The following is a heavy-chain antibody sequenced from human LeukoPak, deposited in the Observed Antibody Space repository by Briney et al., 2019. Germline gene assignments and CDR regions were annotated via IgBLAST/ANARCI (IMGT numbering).Heavy chain of an antibody. Sequence: SETLSLTCTVSGGSISSYYWSWIRQPPGKGLEWIGYIYYSGSTNYNPSLKSRVTISVDTSKNQFSLKLSSVTAADTAVYYCARVAVWGSYRGYWYFDLWGRGTLVTVSS. CDR3: ARVAVWGSYRGYWYFDL. V-gene: IGHV4-59*01. CDR1: GGSISSYY. CDR2: IYYSGST. D-gene: IGHD3-16*02. J-gene: IGHJ2*01.